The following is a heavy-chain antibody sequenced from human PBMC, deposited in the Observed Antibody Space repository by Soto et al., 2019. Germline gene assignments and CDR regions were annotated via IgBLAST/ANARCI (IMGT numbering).Heavy chain of an antibody. V-gene: IGHV4-39*01. Sequence: SETLSLTCTVSGGSISSSSYYWGWIRQPPGKGLEWIGSIYYSGSTYYNPSLKSRVTISVDTSKNQFSLKLSSVTAADTAVYYCARSFWSGPLRARHAFDIWGQGTMVTVSS. J-gene: IGHJ3*02. CDR3: ARSFWSGPLRARHAFDI. D-gene: IGHD3-3*01. CDR2: IYYSGST. CDR1: GGSISSSSYY.